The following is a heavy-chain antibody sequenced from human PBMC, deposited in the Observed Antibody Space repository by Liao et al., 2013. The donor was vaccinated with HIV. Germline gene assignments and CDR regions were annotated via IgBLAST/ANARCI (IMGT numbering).Heavy chain of an antibody. CDR2: IYTSGST. J-gene: IGHJ6*03. CDR1: GDSISGASYY. V-gene: IGHV4-61*02. CDR3: AREASYGSGRGYYYYYMDV. Sequence: QVQLQESGPGLVKPSQTLSLTCTVSGDSISGASYYCSWIRQPAGKGLEWIGRIYTSGSTNYNPSLKSRVTISIDTSKNQFSLKLSSVTAADTAVYYCAREASYGSGRGYYYYYMDVWGKGTTVTVSS. D-gene: IGHD3-10*01.